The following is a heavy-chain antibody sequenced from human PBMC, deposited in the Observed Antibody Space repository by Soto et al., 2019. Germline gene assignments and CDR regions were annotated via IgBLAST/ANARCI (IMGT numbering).Heavy chain of an antibody. J-gene: IGHJ4*02. CDR2: INPSGGST. D-gene: IGHD4-4*01. CDR1: GYTFTSYY. Sequence: ASVKVSCKASGYTFTSYYMHWVRQAPGQGLEWMGIINPSGGSTSYAQKFQGRVTITADKSTSTAYMELSSLRSEDTAVYYCASGHSASDYWGQGTLVTVSS. V-gene: IGHV1-46*01. CDR3: ASGHSASDY.